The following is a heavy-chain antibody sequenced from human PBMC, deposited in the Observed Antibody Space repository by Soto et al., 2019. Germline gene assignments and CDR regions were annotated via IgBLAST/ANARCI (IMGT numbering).Heavy chain of an antibody. CDR3: AKRDQQC. Sequence: EAQLLESGGDLVQSGGSLRLSCAASGFTFSIYGMTWVRQAPGKGLEWVSAISGSGGSTYYADSVKGRFTISRDNSNNTVYLQMNSLRVDDTAVYYCAKRDQQCWGQGTLVTVSS. J-gene: IGHJ4*02. V-gene: IGHV3-23*01. CDR1: GFTFSIYG. D-gene: IGHD6-19*01. CDR2: ISGSGGST.